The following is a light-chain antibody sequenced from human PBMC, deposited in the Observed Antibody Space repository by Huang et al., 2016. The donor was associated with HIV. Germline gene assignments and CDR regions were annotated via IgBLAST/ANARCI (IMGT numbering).Light chain of an antibody. Sequence: DIQMTQSPSSLSASLGDSVTITCRASQDIDNYLAWYQQKPGKIPRLLIFAASALKSGVPSRFRGSGSGTEFILNISSLQPEDVATYYCQKYNPAPITFGQGTRLEI. CDR3: QKYNPAPIT. V-gene: IGKV1-27*01. J-gene: IGKJ5*01. CDR1: QDIDNY. CDR2: AAS.